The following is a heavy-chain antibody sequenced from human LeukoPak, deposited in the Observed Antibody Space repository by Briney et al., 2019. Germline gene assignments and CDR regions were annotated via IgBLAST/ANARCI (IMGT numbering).Heavy chain of an antibody. D-gene: IGHD3-10*01. CDR1: GFTVSSNY. V-gene: IGHV3-53*05. CDR3: TGNYYGSGSYADFDY. Sequence: GGSLRLSCAASGFTVSSNYMSWVRQAPGKGLEWVSVIYSGGSTYYADSVKGRFTISRDNSKNTLYLQMNSLRSDDTAVYYCTGNYYGSGSYADFDYWGQGTLVTVSS. J-gene: IGHJ4*02. CDR2: IYSGGST.